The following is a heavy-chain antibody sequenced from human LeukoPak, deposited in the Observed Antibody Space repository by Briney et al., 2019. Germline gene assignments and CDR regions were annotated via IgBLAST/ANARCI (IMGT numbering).Heavy chain of an antibody. J-gene: IGHJ3*02. V-gene: IGHV1-69*13. Sequence: ASVKVSCKASGGTFSSYAISWVRQAPGQGLEWMGGIIPIFGTANYAQKFQGRGTITADESTSTAYMELSSLRSEDTAVYYCARERFWSGYYTDAFDIWGQGTMVTVSS. CDR3: ARERFWSGYYTDAFDI. CDR2: IIPIFGTA. D-gene: IGHD3-3*01. CDR1: GGTFSSYA.